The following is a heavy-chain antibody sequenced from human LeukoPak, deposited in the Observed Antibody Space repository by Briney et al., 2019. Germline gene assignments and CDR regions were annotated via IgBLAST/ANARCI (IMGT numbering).Heavy chain of an antibody. CDR2: IIPIFGTA. D-gene: IGHD2-2*01. CDR3: ARDRGRYCSSTSCYTLGY. V-gene: IGHV1-69*13. J-gene: IGHJ4*02. Sequence: SVKVSCKASGGTFSSYAISWVRQAPGQGLEWMGGIIPIFGTANYAQKFQGRVTITADESTSTAYMELSSLRSEDTAVYYCARDRGRYCSSTSCYTLGYWGQGTLVTVSS. CDR1: GGTFSSYA.